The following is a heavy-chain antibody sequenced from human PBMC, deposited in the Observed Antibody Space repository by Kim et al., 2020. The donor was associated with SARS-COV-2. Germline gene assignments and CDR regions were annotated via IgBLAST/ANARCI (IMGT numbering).Heavy chain of an antibody. J-gene: IGHJ4*02. CDR3: TAGIAAAMGDY. D-gene: IGHD6-13*01. V-gene: IGHV3-15*06. CDR1: GFTFTTAW. CDR2: IKGQTDGGTA. Sequence: GGSLRLSCAASGFTFTTAWMCWVRQAPGKGLEWVCLIKGQTDGGTANYAAPLKARFTMSRDESKKTLYLQMNSLKIEDTAVYYCTAGIAAAMGDYWGQGILVTVSS.